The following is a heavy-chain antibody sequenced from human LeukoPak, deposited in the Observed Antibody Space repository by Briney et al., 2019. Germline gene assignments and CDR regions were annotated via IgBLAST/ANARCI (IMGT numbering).Heavy chain of an antibody. D-gene: IGHD3-22*01. Sequence: PGGSLRLSCAASGFTFSSYGMHWVRQAPGKGLEWVAVIWYDGSNKYYADSVKGRFTISRDNSKNTLYLQMNSLRAEDTAVYYCARMYYYDSSGYLDYWGQGTLVTASS. CDR1: GFTFSSYG. CDR2: IWYDGSNK. CDR3: ARMYYYDSSGYLDY. J-gene: IGHJ4*02. V-gene: IGHV3-33*01.